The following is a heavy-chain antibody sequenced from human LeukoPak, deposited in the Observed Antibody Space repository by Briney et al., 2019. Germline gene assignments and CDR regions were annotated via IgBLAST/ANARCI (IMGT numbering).Heavy chain of an antibody. Sequence: GGSLRLSCAASGFIFSNYWTHWVRQAPGKGLVWVSRSNSDGSSTSYADCVKGRFTISRDNAKNTLYLQMNSLRAEDTAVYYCARMGVVAATPGFDYWGQGTLVTVSS. CDR2: SNSDGSST. D-gene: IGHD2-15*01. J-gene: IGHJ4*02. V-gene: IGHV3-74*01. CDR3: ARMGVVAATPGFDY. CDR1: GFIFSNYW.